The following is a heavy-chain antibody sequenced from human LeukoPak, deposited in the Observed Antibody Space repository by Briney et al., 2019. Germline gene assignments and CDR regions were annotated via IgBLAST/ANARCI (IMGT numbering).Heavy chain of an antibody. D-gene: IGHD3-10*01. Sequence: SETLSLTCAVSGGSLSGYYWSWIRQPPGKGLEWIGEINHSGSTNYNPSLTSRVTISVDTSKNQSSLKLSSVTAADTAVYYCARGGSVLWFGELRNWFDPWGQGTLVTVSS. CDR2: INHSGST. CDR1: GGSLSGYY. CDR3: ARGGSVLWFGELRNWFDP. V-gene: IGHV4-34*01. J-gene: IGHJ5*02.